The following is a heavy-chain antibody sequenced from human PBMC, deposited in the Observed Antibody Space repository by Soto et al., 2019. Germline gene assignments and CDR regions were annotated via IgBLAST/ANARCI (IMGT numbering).Heavy chain of an antibody. J-gene: IGHJ4*02. Sequence: SVKVSCKASGGTFSSYAISWVRQAPGQGLEWMGGIIPIFGTANYAQKFQGRVTITADESTSTAYMELSSLRSEDTAMYYCSIESRYCSGGSCYFLPGIDYWGQGTLVTVSS. CDR1: GGTFSSYA. CDR2: IIPIFGTA. CDR3: SIESRYCSGGSCYFLPGIDY. V-gene: IGHV1-69*13. D-gene: IGHD2-15*01.